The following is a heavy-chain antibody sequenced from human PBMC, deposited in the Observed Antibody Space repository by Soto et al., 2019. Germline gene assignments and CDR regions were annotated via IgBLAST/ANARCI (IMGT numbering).Heavy chain of an antibody. D-gene: IGHD6-13*01. CDR3: ARGLGIAAAGKLDNWFDP. V-gene: IGHV4-34*01. J-gene: IGHJ5*02. CDR2: INHSGST. Sequence: SETLSLTCAVYGGSFSGYYWSWIRQPPGKGLGWIGEINHSGSTNYNPSLKSRVTISVDTSKNQFSLKLSSVTAADTAVYYCARGLGIAAAGKLDNWFDPWGQGTLGTVSS. CDR1: GGSFSGYY.